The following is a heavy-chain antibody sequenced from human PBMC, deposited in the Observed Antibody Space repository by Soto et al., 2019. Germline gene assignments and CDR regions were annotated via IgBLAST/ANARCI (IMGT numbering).Heavy chain of an antibody. CDR3: ARGGGYDSFDF. Sequence: SETLSLTCTVSGGSISSGDYYWNWIRQPPGKGLEWVGYKHASGSIGYNPSLKNRITISVDTSMNQFSLRLSSVTAADTAVYYCARGGGYDSFDFWGQGIQVTVSS. CDR1: GGSISSGDYY. D-gene: IGHD2-15*01. CDR2: KHASGSI. J-gene: IGHJ4*02. V-gene: IGHV4-30-4*01.